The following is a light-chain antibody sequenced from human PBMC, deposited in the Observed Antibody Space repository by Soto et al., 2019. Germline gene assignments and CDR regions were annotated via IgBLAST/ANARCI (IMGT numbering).Light chain of an antibody. CDR2: GAS. CDR1: QSVSSSY. Sequence: VMTQSPETLSVSPGERATLSCRASQSVSSSYLAWYQQKPGQAPRLLIYGASSRATGIPDRFSGSGSGTDFTLTISRLEPEDFAVYYCQQYGSSRWTFGQGTNVDIK. V-gene: IGKV3-20*01. J-gene: IGKJ1*01. CDR3: QQYGSSRWT.